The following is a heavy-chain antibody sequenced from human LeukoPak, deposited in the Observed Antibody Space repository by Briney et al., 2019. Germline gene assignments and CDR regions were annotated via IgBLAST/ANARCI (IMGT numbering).Heavy chain of an antibody. CDR3: GTLVVYAFDI. CDR2: ISSSSSYI. D-gene: IGHD3-22*01. J-gene: IGHJ3*02. V-gene: IGHV3-21*01. Sequence: PGGSLRLSCAASGFTLSSYSMNWVRQAPGKGLERVSSISSSSSYIYYADSVKGRFTISRDNAKNSLYLQMNSLRAEDTAVYYCGTLVVYAFDIWGQGTMVTVSS. CDR1: GFTLSSYS.